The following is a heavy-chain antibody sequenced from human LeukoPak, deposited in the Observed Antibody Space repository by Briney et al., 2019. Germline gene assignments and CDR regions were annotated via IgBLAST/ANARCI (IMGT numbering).Heavy chain of an antibody. CDR2: ISGSGDRT. J-gene: IGHJ6*03. CDR1: GFTFSYYG. D-gene: IGHD6-13*01. V-gene: IGHV3-23*01. Sequence: PGGSLRLSCAASGFTFSYYGMNWVRQAPGKGLEWVSGISGSGDRTYYEDSVKGRFTISRDNAKNSLYLQMNSLRAEDTALYYCAKALKLKSSSWYYYYMDVWGKGTTVTISS. CDR3: AKALKLKSSSWYYYYMDV.